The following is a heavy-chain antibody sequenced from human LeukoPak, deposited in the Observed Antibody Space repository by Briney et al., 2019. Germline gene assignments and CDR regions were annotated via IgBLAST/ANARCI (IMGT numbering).Heavy chain of an antibody. CDR1: GYTFTGYY. Sequence: ASVKVSCKASGYTFTGYYMHWVRQAPGQGLEWMGWINPNSGGTNYAQKLQGRVTMTTDTSTSTAYMELRSLRSDDTAVYYCARDESGDDSGYYYGMDVWGQGTTVTVSS. CDR3: ARDESGDDSGYYYGMDV. V-gene: IGHV1-2*02. CDR2: INPNSGGT. D-gene: IGHD1-26*01. J-gene: IGHJ6*02.